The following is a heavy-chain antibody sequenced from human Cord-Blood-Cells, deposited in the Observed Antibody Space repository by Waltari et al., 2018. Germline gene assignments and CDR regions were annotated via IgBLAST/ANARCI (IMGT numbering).Heavy chain of an antibody. V-gene: IGHV1-69*01. CDR1: GGTFSSYD. CDR3: ARDPVAARHPRDFDY. Sequence: QVQLVQSGAEVKKPGSSVKVSCKASGGTFSSYDISWVRQAPGQGLECLGGIIPIFGTANYAQKFQGRVTITADESTSTAYMELSILRSEDTAVYYCARDPVAARHPRDFDYWGQGTLVTVSS. CDR2: IIPIFGTA. D-gene: IGHD6-6*01. J-gene: IGHJ4*02.